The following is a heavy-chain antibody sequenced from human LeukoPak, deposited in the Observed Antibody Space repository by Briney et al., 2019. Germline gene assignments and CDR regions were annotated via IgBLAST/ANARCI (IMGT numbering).Heavy chain of an antibody. Sequence: GGSLRLSCSASGFTFSTYAMSWVRQAPGKGPEWVSAISGSGSSTYYADSVKGRFTISRDNSKNTLYLQMNSLRAEDTAVYYCAKYSASSWLNYFDYWGQGTLVTVSS. V-gene: IGHV3-23*01. D-gene: IGHD6-13*01. J-gene: IGHJ4*02. CDR1: GFTFSTYA. CDR3: AKYSASSWLNYFDY. CDR2: ISGSGSST.